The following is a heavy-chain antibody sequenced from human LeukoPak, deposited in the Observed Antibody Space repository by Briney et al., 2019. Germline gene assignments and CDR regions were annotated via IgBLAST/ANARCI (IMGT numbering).Heavy chain of an antibody. J-gene: IGHJ4*02. CDR2: IKSKTDGGTT. D-gene: IGHD3-22*01. CDR1: GFTFSDAW. CDR3: ARYYGDSGSQYYFDY. Sequence: GGSLRLSCAASGFTFSDAWMSWVRQAPGKWLEWVGRIKSKTDGGTTDYAAPVKGRFTISRDDSKNTLYLQMNSLKIEDTAVYYCARYYGDSGSQYYFDYWGQGTLVTVSS. V-gene: IGHV3-15*01.